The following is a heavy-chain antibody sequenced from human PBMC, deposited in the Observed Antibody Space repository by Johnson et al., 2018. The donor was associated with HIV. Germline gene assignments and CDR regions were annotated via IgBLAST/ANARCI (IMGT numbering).Heavy chain of an antibody. Sequence: VQLVESGGRVVRRGGSLRLSCAASGFTVSSNYMSWVRQAPGKGLEWVSVIYSGGSTYYADSVKGRFTISRDNSKNTLYLQMSSLKTEDTAVYYCVTDGFYALAFDIWGQGTMVTVSS. CDR2: IYSGGST. D-gene: IGHD2/OR15-2a*01. J-gene: IGHJ3*02. CDR3: VTDGFYALAFDI. CDR1: GFTVSSNY. V-gene: IGHV3-66*01.